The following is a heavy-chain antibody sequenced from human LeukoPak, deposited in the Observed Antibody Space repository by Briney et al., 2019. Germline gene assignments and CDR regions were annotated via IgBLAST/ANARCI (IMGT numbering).Heavy chain of an antibody. Sequence: GGSLRLSCAASGFTFSSYEMNWVRQAPGKGLEGVSYISSSGSTIYYADSVKGRFTISRDNAKNSLYLQMNSLRAEDTGVYYCAELGITMIGGVWGKGTTVTISS. D-gene: IGHD3-10*02. CDR2: ISSSGSTI. J-gene: IGHJ6*04. V-gene: IGHV3-48*03. CDR3: AELGITMIGGV. CDR1: GFTFSSYE.